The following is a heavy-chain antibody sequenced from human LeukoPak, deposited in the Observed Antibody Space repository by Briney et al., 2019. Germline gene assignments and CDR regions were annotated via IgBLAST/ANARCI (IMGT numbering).Heavy chain of an antibody. Sequence: ASVKDTCKASGYTFTSYGISWVRQAPGQGLEWMGWISAYNGNTNYAQKLQGRVTMTTDTSTSTAYMELSSLRSEDTAVYYCARGEKDYDFWSGYSYYFDYWGQGTLVTVSS. CDR2: ISAYNGNT. V-gene: IGHV1-18*01. CDR1: GYTFTSYG. CDR3: ARGEKDYDFWSGYSYYFDY. D-gene: IGHD3-3*01. J-gene: IGHJ4*02.